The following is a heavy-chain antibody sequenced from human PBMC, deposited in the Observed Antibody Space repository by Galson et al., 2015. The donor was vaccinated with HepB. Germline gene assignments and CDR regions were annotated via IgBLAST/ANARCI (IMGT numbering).Heavy chain of an antibody. CDR2: ISYDGSNK. Sequence: SLRLSCAASGFTFSSYGMHWVRQAPGKGLEWVAVISYDGSNKYYADSVKGRFTISRDNSKNTLYLQTNSLRAEDTAVYYCARDLNWGSEFDPWGQGTLVTVSS. V-gene: IGHV3-30*03. CDR1: GFTFSSYG. J-gene: IGHJ5*02. D-gene: IGHD7-27*01. CDR3: ARDLNWGSEFDP.